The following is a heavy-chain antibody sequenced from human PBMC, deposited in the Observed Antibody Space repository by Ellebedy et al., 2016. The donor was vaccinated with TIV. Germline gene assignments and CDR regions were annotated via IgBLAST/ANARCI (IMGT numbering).Heavy chain of an antibody. CDR1: GGSISSGGYY. CDR3: ARELVRVRRYYFDY. CDR2: IYYSGST. Sequence: SETLSLTXTVSGGSISSGGYYWSWIRQHPGKGLEWIGYIYYSGSTYYNPSLKSRVTISVDTSKNQFSLKLSSVTAADTAVYYCARELVRVRRYYFDYWGQGTLVTVSS. V-gene: IGHV4-31*03. D-gene: IGHD3-10*01. J-gene: IGHJ4*02.